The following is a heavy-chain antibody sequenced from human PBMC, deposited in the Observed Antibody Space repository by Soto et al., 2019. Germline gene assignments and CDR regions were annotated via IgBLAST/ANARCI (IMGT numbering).Heavy chain of an antibody. CDR1: GGTFSSYT. D-gene: IGHD6-19*01. V-gene: IGHV1-69*02. CDR2: IIPILGIA. J-gene: IGHJ6*03. Sequence: SSVKVSCKASGGTFSSYTISWVRQAPGQGLEWMGRIIPILGIANYAQKFQGRVTITADKSTSTAYMELSSLRSEDTAVYYCAMAGRAPCHSDTMDICGRGATVA. CDR3: AMAGRAPCHSDTMDI.